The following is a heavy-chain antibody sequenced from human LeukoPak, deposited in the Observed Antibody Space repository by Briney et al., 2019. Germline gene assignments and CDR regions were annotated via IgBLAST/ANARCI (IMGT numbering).Heavy chain of an antibody. CDR1: GFTFSSYS. V-gene: IGHV3-21*01. D-gene: IGHD1-26*01. Sequence: GGSLRLSCAASGFTFSSYSMNWVRQAPGKGLEWVSSISSSSSYIYYADSVKGRFTISRDNAKNSLYLQMNSLRAEDTAVYYCARARSSGSYYGYYFDYWGQGTLVTVSS. CDR2: ISSSSSYI. CDR3: ARARSSGSYYGYYFDY. J-gene: IGHJ4*02.